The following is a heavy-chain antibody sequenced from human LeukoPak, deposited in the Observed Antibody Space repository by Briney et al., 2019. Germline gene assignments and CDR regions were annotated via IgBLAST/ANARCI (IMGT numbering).Heavy chain of an antibody. CDR1: GFTFSSYA. CDR2: ISYDGSNK. D-gene: IGHD3-3*01. CDR3: ARDPSSRRSGYYYYYMDV. J-gene: IGHJ6*03. Sequence: GGSLRLSCAASGFTFSSYAMHWVRQAPGKGLEWVAVISYDGSNKYYADSVKGRFTISRDNSKNTLYLQMNSLRAEDTAVYYCARDPSSRRSGYYYYYMDVWGKGTTVTVSS. V-gene: IGHV3-30-3*01.